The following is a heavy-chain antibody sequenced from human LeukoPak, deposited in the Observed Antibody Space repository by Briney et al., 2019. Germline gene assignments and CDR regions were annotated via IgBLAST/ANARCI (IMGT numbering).Heavy chain of an antibody. CDR3: ARDLAIAAAGQTNWFDP. CDR2: IYTSGST. V-gene: IGHV4-61*02. CDR1: GGSISSGSYY. D-gene: IGHD6-13*01. Sequence: SQTLSLTCTVSGGSISSGSYYWSWIRQPAGKGLEWIGRIYTSGSTNYNPSLKSRVTISVDTSKNQFSLKLSSVTAADTAVYYCARDLAIAAAGQTNWFDPWGQGTLVAVSS. J-gene: IGHJ5*02.